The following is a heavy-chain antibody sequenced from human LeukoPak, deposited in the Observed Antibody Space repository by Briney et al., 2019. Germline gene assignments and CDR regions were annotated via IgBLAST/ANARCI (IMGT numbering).Heavy chain of an antibody. CDR3: ARAPNWRFDY. CDR1: GFSFKSYA. D-gene: IGHD1-1*01. CDR2: ISESGDST. V-gene: IGHV3-23*01. J-gene: IGHJ4*02. Sequence: GRSLRLSCAASGFSFKSYAMNWVRQAPGKGLEWVSSISESGDSTHYADSVKGRFTISRDNSLNTLYLQMNGLTAEDTAVYYCARAPNWRFDYWGQGTLATVSS.